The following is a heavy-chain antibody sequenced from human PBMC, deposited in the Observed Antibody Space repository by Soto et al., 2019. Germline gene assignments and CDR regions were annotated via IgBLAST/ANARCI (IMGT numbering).Heavy chain of an antibody. J-gene: IGHJ4*02. CDR2: ISYDGSNK. CDR3: AKDGTQDKIVGIEIDY. CDR1: GFTFSSYG. V-gene: IGHV3-30*18. D-gene: IGHD3-22*01. Sequence: GGSLRLSCAASGFTFSSYGMHWVRQAPGKGLEWVAVISYDGSNKYYADSVKGRFTISRDNSKNTLYLQMNSLRAEDTAVYYCAKDGTQDKIVGIEIDYWGQGTLVTVSS.